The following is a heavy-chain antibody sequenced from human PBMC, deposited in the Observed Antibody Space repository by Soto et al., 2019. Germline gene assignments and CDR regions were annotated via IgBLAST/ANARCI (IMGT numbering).Heavy chain of an antibody. CDR3: ARGRRIRYPSIVVVPAAIAVAGDFDY. CDR2: ISSSSSYI. CDR1: GFTFSSYS. J-gene: IGHJ4*02. Sequence: PGGSLRLSCAASGFTFSSYSMNWVRQAPGKGLEWVSSISSSSSYIYYADSVKGRFTISRDNAKNSLYLQMNSLRAEDTAVYYCARGRRIRYPSIVVVPAAIAVAGDFDYWGQGTLVTVSS. V-gene: IGHV3-21*01. D-gene: IGHD2-2*02.